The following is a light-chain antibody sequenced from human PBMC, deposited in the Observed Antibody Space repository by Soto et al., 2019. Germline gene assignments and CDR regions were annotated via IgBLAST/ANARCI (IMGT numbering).Light chain of an antibody. Sequence: EIVITQTQASLSVSPGERATLSCRASQSVSSNLAWYQQKPGQAPRFLIYAASSRATGIPARFSGSGSGTEFTLTISSLQSEDFAVYYCQQYNDWPRTFGQGTKVDIK. CDR2: AAS. CDR3: QQYNDWPRT. J-gene: IGKJ1*01. V-gene: IGKV3-15*01. CDR1: QSVSSN.